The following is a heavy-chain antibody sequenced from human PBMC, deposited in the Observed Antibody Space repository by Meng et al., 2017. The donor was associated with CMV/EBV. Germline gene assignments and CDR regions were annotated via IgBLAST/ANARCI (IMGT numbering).Heavy chain of an antibody. CDR3: ARGGAARLRGWIDP. CDR1: GFTLSDYY. Sequence: YGFTLSDYYMSWIRRGPGKGLEWVSYISSSGSTIYYADSVKGRFTISRDNAKNSLYLQMNSLRAEDTAVYYCARGGAARLRGWIDPWGQGTLVTVSS. D-gene: IGHD6-6*01. V-gene: IGHV3-11*01. CDR2: ISSSGSTI. J-gene: IGHJ5*02.